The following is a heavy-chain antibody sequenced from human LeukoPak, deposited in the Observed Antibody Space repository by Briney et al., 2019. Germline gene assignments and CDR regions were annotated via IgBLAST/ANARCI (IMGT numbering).Heavy chain of an antibody. CDR2: IDKGPNT. Sequence: GGSLRLSCAASGFTFNSYDMYWVRQVIGKGLEWVSAIDKGPNTYYSDSVKGRFTISRDNSKNTLYLQMNNLRAEDTAVYYCGSEPDYVDGEDWGQGTLVTVSS. V-gene: IGHV3-13*01. D-gene: IGHD4/OR15-4a*01. CDR3: GSEPDYVDGED. J-gene: IGHJ4*02. CDR1: GFTFNSYD.